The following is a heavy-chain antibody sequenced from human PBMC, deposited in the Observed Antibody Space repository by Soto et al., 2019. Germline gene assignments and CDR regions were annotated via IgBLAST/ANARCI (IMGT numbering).Heavy chain of an antibody. CDR2: INPIFGTA. CDR1: GGTFSSYA. V-gene: IGHV1-69*19. J-gene: IGHJ5*02. Sequence: QVQLVQSGAEVKKPGSSVKVSCKASGGTFSSYAISWVRQAPGQGLEWMGGINPIFGTANYAQKFQGRVTMIADESTSTAYLELSRLRSEDTAVYYCARAQGSLSGDIVVVPAAIAFDPWGQGTLVNVSS. D-gene: IGHD2-2*01. CDR3: ARAQGSLSGDIVVVPAAIAFDP.